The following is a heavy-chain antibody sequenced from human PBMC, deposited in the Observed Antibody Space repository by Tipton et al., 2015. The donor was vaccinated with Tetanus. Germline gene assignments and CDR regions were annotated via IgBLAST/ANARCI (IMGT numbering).Heavy chain of an antibody. CDR3: ARGLKFYFEGSAFDY. J-gene: IGHJ4*02. CDR1: GGAFNTYV. D-gene: IGHD2/OR15-2a*01. CDR2: ISAYNGKT. Sequence: QLVQSGPEVKTPGSSVKVSCKASGGAFNTYVINWVRQAPGQGLEWVGWISAYNGKTDYAQKFQGRVTVTTDTAKKTGYLELRSLRYDDTAVYYCARGLKFYFEGSAFDYWGQGTPVTVSS. V-gene: IGHV1-18*01.